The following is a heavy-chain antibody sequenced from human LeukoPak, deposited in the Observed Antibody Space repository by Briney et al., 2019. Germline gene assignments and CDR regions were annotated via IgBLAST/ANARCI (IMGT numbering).Heavy chain of an antibody. V-gene: IGHV3-53*05. D-gene: IGHD3/OR15-3a*01. J-gene: IGHJ4*02. CDR2: IYSGGST. CDR3: ARVALVTRPFHY. Sequence: SGGSLRLSCAASGFTVRSNYRSWVRQAPGKVLEWVSVIYSGGSTYYADSGKGRFTISRDNSKNTLYLQMNRLRPQATAVYYCARVALVTRPFHYWGPGPLVTVSS. CDR1: GFTVRSNY.